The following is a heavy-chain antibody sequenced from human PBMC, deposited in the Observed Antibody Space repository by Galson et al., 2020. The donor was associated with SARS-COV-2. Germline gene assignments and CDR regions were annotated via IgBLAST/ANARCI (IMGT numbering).Heavy chain of an antibody. J-gene: IGHJ6*03. Sequence: GGSLRLSCAASGFTFSSYTMNWVRQAPGKGLEWVSSITTSSTYINYADSVKGRFTISRDNAKNSLYLQMNSLRAGDTAVYFCARTGTPHYYYSYYMDVWGKGTTVTVSS. V-gene: IGHV3-21*01. CDR3: ARTGTPHYYYSYYMDV. D-gene: IGHD6-13*01. CDR1: GFTFSSYT. CDR2: ITTSSTYI.